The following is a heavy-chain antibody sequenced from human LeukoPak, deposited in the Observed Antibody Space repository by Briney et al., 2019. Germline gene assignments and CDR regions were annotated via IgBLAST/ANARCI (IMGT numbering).Heavy chain of an antibody. CDR1: GYTFTGYY. J-gene: IGHJ4*02. CDR3: ARDSAAEPGIFFDY. Sequence: ASVKVTCKASGYTFTGYYMHWVRQAPGQGLEWMGWINPNSRATKYAQKFQGRVTMTRDTSISTAYMEVSSLRSDDTAVYYCARDSAAEPGIFFDYWGQGTLVTVSS. V-gene: IGHV1-2*02. D-gene: IGHD6-19*01. CDR2: INPNSRAT.